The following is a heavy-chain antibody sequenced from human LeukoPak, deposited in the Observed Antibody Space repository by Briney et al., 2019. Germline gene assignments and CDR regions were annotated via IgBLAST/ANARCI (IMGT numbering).Heavy chain of an antibody. Sequence: GESLKISCKGSGYSFTSYWIGWVRQMPGKGLEWMGTIYPGDSDTRYSPSFQGQVTISADKSISTAYLQWSSLKASDTAMYYCARPGSGSYPYDAFDIWGQGTMVTVSS. D-gene: IGHD3-10*01. J-gene: IGHJ3*02. CDR2: IYPGDSDT. CDR3: ARPGSGSYPYDAFDI. CDR1: GYSFTSYW. V-gene: IGHV5-51*01.